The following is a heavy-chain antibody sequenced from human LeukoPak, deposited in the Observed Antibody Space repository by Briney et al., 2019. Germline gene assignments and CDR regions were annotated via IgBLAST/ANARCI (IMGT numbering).Heavy chain of an antibody. CDR3: ASSESGYDPSFDY. CDR2: INPSGGST. V-gene: IGHV1-46*01. D-gene: IGHD5-12*01. Sequence: ASVKVSCKASGYTFTSYYMHWVRQALGQGLEWMGIINPSGGSTSYAQKFQGRVTMTRDTSTSTVYMELSSLRSEDTAVYYCASSESGYDPSFDYWGQGTLVTVSS. CDR1: GYTFTSYY. J-gene: IGHJ4*02.